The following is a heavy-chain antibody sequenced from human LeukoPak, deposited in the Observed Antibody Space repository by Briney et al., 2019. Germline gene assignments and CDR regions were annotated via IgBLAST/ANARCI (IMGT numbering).Heavy chain of an antibody. J-gene: IGHJ6*02. CDR1: GFIFSSYS. V-gene: IGHV3-23*01. Sequence: PGGSLRLSCAASGFIFSSYSMSWVRQAPGKGLEWVSVINGSGGNTYYADSVKGRFTISKDNSKNTVYLQMSSLRVDDTAVYYCAKAASSSWPSYYYGMDVWGQGTTVTVSS. CDR2: INGSGGNT. CDR3: AKAASSSWPSYYYGMDV. D-gene: IGHD6-13*01.